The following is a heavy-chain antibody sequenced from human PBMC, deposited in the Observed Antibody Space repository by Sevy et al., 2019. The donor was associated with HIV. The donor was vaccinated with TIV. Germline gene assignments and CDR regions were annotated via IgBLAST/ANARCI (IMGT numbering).Heavy chain of an antibody. CDR1: GFTFSSYG. V-gene: IGHV3-30*18. D-gene: IGHD3-9*01. J-gene: IGHJ6*02. Sequence: GGSLRLSCAASGFTFSSYGMHWVRQAPGKGLEWVAVISYDGSNKYYADSVKGRFTISRDNSKNTLYLQMNILTTEDTAVYYCAKDFTGFYGMDVWGQGTTVTVSS. CDR3: AKDFTGFYGMDV. CDR2: ISYDGSNK.